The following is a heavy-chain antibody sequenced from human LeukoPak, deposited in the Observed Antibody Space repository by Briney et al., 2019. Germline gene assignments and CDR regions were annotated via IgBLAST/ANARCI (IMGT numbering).Heavy chain of an antibody. CDR1: GGSFSGYY. CDR3: ARGLGYCSSTSCPRYYYYGMDV. CDR2: INHSGST. V-gene: IGHV4-34*01. J-gene: IGHJ6*02. Sequence: PSETLSLTCAVYGGSFSGYYWSWIRQPPGKGLEWIGEINHSGSTNYNPSLKSRVTISVDTSKNQFSLKLSSVTAADTAVYYCARGLGYCSSTSCPRYYYYGMDVWGQGTTVTVSS. D-gene: IGHD2-2*01.